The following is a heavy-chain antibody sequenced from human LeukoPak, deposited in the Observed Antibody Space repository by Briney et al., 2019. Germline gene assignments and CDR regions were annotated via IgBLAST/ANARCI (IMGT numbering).Heavy chain of an antibody. CDR3: GSVLSPPGGGGDY. CDR2: ISSSSSYI. V-gene: IGHV3-21*01. J-gene: IGHJ4*02. Sequence: GGSLRLSCAASGFTFSSYSMNWVRQAPGKGLEWVSSISSSSSYIYYADSVKGRFTISRDNAKNSLYLQMNSLRAEDTAVYYCGSVLSPPGGGGDYWGQGTLVTVSS. D-gene: IGHD3-10*01. CDR1: GFTFSSYS.